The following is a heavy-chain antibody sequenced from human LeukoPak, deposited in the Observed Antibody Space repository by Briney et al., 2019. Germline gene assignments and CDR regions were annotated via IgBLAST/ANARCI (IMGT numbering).Heavy chain of an antibody. CDR2: FYGDGSR. V-gene: IGHV3-53*01. D-gene: IGHD5-18*01. J-gene: IGHJ4*02. CDR1: GFTVSDNY. CDR3: ARRNVDTAMVPDY. Sequence: PGGSLRLSCAASGFTVSDNYMTWVRQRAGRGLEWVSGFYGDGSRHYADSVKGRFTISRDNAKNSLYLQMNSLRAEDTAVYYCARRNVDTAMVPDYWGQGTLVTVSS.